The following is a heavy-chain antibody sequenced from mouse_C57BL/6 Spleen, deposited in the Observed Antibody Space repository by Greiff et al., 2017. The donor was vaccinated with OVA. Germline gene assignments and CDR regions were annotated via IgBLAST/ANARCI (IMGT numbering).Heavy chain of an antibody. CDR2: IYWDYDK. D-gene: IGHD3-2*02. J-gene: IGHJ2*01. CDR1: GFSLSPSGLG. Sequence: QVQLKESGPGIFQSSQTLSLTCSFSGFSLSPSGLGVCWIRQPSGKGLEWLAHIYWDYDKRYNPSLKSRLTISKYTSRNQVFLKITSVDTADTATYYFARETAQARGTFDYWGQGTTLTVSS. CDR3: ARETAQARGTFDY. V-gene: IGHV8-12*01.